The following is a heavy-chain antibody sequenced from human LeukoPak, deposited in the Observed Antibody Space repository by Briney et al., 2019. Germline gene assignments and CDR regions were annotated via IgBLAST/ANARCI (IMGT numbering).Heavy chain of an antibody. CDR1: GGSISSNGNY. Sequence: SETQSLTCTVSGGSISSNGNYWAWIRQPPGRGLEWIGSISYGGSTYYSPSLESRVTISVDTSKNQFSLRLSSVTAADTAVYYCARQALWFFDHWGQGTLVTVSS. CDR3: ARQALWFFDH. CDR2: ISYGGST. D-gene: IGHD2-21*01. J-gene: IGHJ4*02. V-gene: IGHV4-39*01.